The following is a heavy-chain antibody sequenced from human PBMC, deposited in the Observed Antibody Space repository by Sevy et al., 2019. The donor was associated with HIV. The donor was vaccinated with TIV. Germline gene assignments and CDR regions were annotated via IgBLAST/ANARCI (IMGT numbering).Heavy chain of an antibody. CDR1: GDSVSSNSAA. D-gene: IGHD2-2*01. J-gene: IGHJ4*02. V-gene: IGHV6-1*01. CDR3: ARNPPYCSSTSCHFDY. Sequence: KQSQTLSLTCAISGDSVSSNSAAWNWIRQSPSRGLEWLGRTYYRSKWYNDYAVSVKSRITINPDTSKNQFSLQLNSVPPEDTAVYYCARNPPYCSSTSCHFDYWGQGTLVTVSS. CDR2: TYYRSKWYN.